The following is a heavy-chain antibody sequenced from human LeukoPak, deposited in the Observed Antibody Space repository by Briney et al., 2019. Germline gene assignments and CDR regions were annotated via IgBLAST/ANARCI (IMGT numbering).Heavy chain of an antibody. V-gene: IGHV1-69*01. D-gene: IGHD2-2*01. Sequence: SVKVSCKASGGTFSSYAISWVRQAPGQGLEWMGGIIPIFGTANYAQKFQGRVTITADESTSTAYMELSSLRSEDTAVYYCAKSGYSCSSTSCYQQQLVQYYFDYWGQGTLVTVSS. CDR2: IIPIFGTA. CDR3: AKSGYSCSSTSCYQQQLVQYYFDY. J-gene: IGHJ4*02. CDR1: GGTFSSYA.